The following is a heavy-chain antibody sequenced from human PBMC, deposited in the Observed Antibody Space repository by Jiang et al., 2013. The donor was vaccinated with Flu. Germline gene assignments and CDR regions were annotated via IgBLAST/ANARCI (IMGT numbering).Heavy chain of an antibody. CDR2: IRYDGNDQ. J-gene: IGHJ4*02. CDR3: AKGRLMFNFGVDSPFDS. Sequence: ECVTFIRYDGNDQYYADSVKGRFTISRDNSKNTLYLQMNSLKPEDTAVYYCAKGRLMFNFGVDSPFDSWGQGTLVTVSS. D-gene: IGHD3-3*01. V-gene: IGHV3-30*02.